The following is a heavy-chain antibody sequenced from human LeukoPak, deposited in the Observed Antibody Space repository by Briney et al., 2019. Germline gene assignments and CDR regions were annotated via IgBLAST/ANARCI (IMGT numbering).Heavy chain of an antibody. CDR3: AKPQYDSSWYYFDY. D-gene: IGHD6-13*01. CDR2: ISGNGVST. Sequence: GGSLRLSCAASGFTFSTYAMSWVRQAPGKGLEWVPTISGNGVSTYYANSVKGRFTISGDNSKNTLWLQMNSLRAEDTALYYCAKPQYDSSWYYFDYWGQGTLVTVSS. J-gene: IGHJ4*02. CDR1: GFTFSTYA. V-gene: IGHV3-23*01.